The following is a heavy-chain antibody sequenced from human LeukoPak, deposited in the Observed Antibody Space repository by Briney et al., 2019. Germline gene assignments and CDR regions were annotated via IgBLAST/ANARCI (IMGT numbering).Heavy chain of an antibody. Sequence: SETLSLTCVVSDDSFSSHYWTWIRQPPGKGLEWVGYISYIGSTNYNPSLKSRVTISIDTSKNQFSLKLSSVTAADTAVYYCARDLVTVTKGFDIWGQGTIVSVSS. CDR3: ARDLVTVTKGFDI. CDR1: DDSFSSHY. J-gene: IGHJ3*02. V-gene: IGHV4-59*11. D-gene: IGHD4-17*01. CDR2: ISYIGST.